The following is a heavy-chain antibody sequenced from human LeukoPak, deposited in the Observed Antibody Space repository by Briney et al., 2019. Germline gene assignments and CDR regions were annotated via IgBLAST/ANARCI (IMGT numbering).Heavy chain of an antibody. J-gene: IGHJ3*02. CDR2: VFYTGDT. V-gene: IGHV4-39*01. CDR3: ARVLRDGHNDPFDN. D-gene: IGHD5-24*01. Sequence: SETLSLTCTVSGGSISSSSYFWGRIRQPPEKGLEWIGSVFYTGDTYYSPSLKSRVTLSVDTSKNHFSLRLTSVTAADAVVYYCARVLRDGHNDPFDNWGQGTLVTVSS. CDR1: GGSISSSSYF.